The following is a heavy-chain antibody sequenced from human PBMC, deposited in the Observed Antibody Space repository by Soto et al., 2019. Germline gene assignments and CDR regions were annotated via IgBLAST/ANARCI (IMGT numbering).Heavy chain of an antibody. D-gene: IGHD6-19*01. CDR3: ARTVAGYFDY. CDR2: ISTYNGNT. V-gene: IGHV1-18*01. CDR1: GYTFTSSG. J-gene: IGHJ4*02. Sequence: ASVKVSFKASGYTFTSSGISWVRQAPGQGPEWMGWISTYNGNTNYAQNLQGRVTMTTDTSTSTAYMELRGLRSDDTTVYYCARTVAGYFDYWGQGTLVTVSS.